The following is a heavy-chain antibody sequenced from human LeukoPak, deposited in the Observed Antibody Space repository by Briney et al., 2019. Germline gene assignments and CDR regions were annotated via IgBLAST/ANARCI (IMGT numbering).Heavy chain of an antibody. Sequence: GGSLRLSCAVSGITLSNYGMSWVRQAPGRGLEWVAGLSGSGGSTTYAGSVKGRFTISRDNPKNTLYLQMNSLRVEDTAIYFCAKRGVVIRVILVGFHKEAHYFDSWGRGAQVTVSS. CDR1: GITLSNYG. CDR3: AKRGVVIRVILVGFHKEAHYFDS. CDR2: LSGSGGST. J-gene: IGHJ4*02. D-gene: IGHD3-22*01. V-gene: IGHV3-23*01.